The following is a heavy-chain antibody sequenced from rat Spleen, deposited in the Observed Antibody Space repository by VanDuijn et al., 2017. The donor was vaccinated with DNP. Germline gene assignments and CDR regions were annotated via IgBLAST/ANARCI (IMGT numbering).Heavy chain of an antibody. CDR3: ARHQSVLGPYAMDA. CDR1: GFTFSNYY. J-gene: IGHJ4*01. Sequence: EVQLVESGGGLVQPGRSLKLSCAASGFTFSNYYMAWVRQAPKKGLEWVATISTSGSRTYYPDSVKGRFTISRDNAKSSLYLQMNSLKSEATATYYCARHQSVLGPYAMDAWGQGTSVTVSS. CDR2: ISTSGSRT. V-gene: IGHV5-25*01.